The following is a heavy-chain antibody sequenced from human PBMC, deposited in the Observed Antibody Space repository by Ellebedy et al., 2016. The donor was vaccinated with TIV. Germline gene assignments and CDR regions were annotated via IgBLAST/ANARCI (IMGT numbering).Heavy chain of an antibody. J-gene: IGHJ4*02. V-gene: IGHV3-48*02. CDR2: IGSGSDTI. CDR3: VRVSRSGNYPG. D-gene: IGHD1-26*01. Sequence: GGSLRLXYAASGFTFSSYDMNWVRQAPGKGLEWVSYIGSGSDTIYYADSVKGRFTISRDNAKNSLFLQMNSLREEDTAVYYCVRVSRSGNYPGWGQGTLVTVSS. CDR1: GFTFSSYD.